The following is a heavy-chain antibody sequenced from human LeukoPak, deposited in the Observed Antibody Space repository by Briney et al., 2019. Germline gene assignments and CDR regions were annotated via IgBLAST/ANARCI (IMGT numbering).Heavy chain of an antibody. D-gene: IGHD2-15*01. CDR2: IYTSGST. CDR3: ARDYCSGGICNLCDY. CDR1: GGSISSYY. Sequence: PSETLSLTCTVSGGSISSYYWSWIRQPAGKGLEWIGRIYTSGSTNYNPSLKSRVTMSVDTSKNQFSLKLSSVTAADTAVYYCARDYCSGGICNLCDYCGQGNLVTVSS. J-gene: IGHJ4*02. V-gene: IGHV4-4*07.